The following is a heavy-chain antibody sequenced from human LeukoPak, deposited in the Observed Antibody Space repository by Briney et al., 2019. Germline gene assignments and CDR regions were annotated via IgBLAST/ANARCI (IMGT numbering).Heavy chain of an antibody. Sequence: ASVKVSCKASGYTFTSYGISWVRQAPGQGLEWMGGIIPIFGTANYAQKFQGRVTITADESTSTAYMELSSLRSEDTAVYYCASFTRNGYYYYYYMDVWGKGTTVTISS. V-gene: IGHV1-69*13. CDR1: GYTFTSYG. D-gene: IGHD1-14*01. CDR2: IIPIFGTA. CDR3: ASFTRNGYYYYYYMDV. J-gene: IGHJ6*03.